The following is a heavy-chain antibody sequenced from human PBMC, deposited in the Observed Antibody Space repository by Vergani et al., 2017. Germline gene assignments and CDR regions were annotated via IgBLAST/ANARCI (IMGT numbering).Heavy chain of an antibody. CDR3: ARAVSTTVGDPPGY. D-gene: IGHD4-23*01. Sequence: QLVESGGGVVQPGRSLRLSCAASGFTFSSYDMHWVRQATGKGLEWVSAIGTAGDTYYPGSVKGRFTISRENAKNSLYLQMNSLRAGDTAIYYCARAVSTTVGDPPGYWGQGTLVTVSS. CDR2: IGTAGDT. CDR1: GFTFSSYD. J-gene: IGHJ4*02. V-gene: IGHV3-13*01.